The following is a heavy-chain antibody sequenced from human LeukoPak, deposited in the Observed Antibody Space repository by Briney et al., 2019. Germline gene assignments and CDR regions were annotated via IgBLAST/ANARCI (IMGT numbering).Heavy chain of an antibody. V-gene: IGHV3-23*01. D-gene: IGHD2-2*01. CDR2: ISSRGEST. CDR1: GLIFSSHA. Sequence: GGSLRLSCAASGLIFSSHAMSCVRQTPEKGLWWVSPISSRGESTYYADTVKGRFTISRDNSKHTLYLQMNSLRAEDTAVYYCAKGTNIVVVPAAITDVWGKRTTVTVSS. CDR3: AKGTNIVVVPAAITDV. J-gene: IGHJ6*04.